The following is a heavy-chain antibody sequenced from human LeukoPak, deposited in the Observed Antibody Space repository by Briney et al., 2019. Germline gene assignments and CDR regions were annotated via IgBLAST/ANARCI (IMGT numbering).Heavy chain of an antibody. CDR3: ARDPSNTSGWYIYFDY. V-gene: IGHV1-18*01. CDR1: GYTFNRHG. Sequence: ASVKVSCKASGYTFNRHGISWARQATGQGLEWMGWISAYNGDTKYAQKFQGRVTLTIDTSTSTAYMELRSLRSDDTAMYYCARDPSNTSGWYIYFDYWGQGTLVTVSS. D-gene: IGHD6-19*01. CDR2: ISAYNGDT. J-gene: IGHJ4*02.